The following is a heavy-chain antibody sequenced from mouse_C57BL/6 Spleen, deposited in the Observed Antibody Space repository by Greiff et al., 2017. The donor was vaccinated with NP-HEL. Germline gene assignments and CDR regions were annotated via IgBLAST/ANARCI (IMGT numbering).Heavy chain of an antibody. Sequence: VQLQQSGAELVKPGASVKLSCTASGFNFTDYSMHWVKQRPEQGLEWIGRIDPEDGETKYAPKFQGKATITVANSSTTAYLHLSSLTAEDTAVDYGARAGDYDRYWDDWGKGTTGTVSS. CDR1: GFNFTDYS. CDR2: IDPEDGET. V-gene: IGHV14-2*01. CDR3: ARAGDYDRYWDD. J-gene: IGHJ1*03. D-gene: IGHD2-4*01.